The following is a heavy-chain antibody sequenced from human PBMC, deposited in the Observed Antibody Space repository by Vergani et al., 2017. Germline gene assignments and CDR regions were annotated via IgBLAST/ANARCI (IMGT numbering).Heavy chain of an antibody. D-gene: IGHD2-2*01. Sequence: QVQLVQSGAEVKKPGASVKVSCKASGYTFTGYYMHWVRQAPGQGLEWMGWINPNSGGTNYAQKFQGRVTMTRDTSISTAYMELSRLRSDDTAVYYCARDLGARIYCSSTSCRNNWFDPWGQGTLVTVSS. CDR1: GYTFTGYY. V-gene: IGHV1-2*02. CDR2: INPNSGGT. CDR3: ARDLGARIYCSSTSCRNNWFDP. J-gene: IGHJ5*02.